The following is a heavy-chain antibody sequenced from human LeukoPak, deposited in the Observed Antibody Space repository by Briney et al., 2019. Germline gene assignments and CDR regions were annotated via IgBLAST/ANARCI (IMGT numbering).Heavy chain of an antibody. V-gene: IGHV3-49*04. D-gene: IGHD3-9*01. CDR1: GFXFGDYA. J-gene: IGHJ3*02. Sequence: PGGSLRLSCTASGFXFGDYAISWVRQAPGKGLQWVGFIRSKAYGGTTEYAASVKGRFTISRDDSKSIAYLQMNSLKTEDTAVYYCTLRLRYFDWFDALDIWGQGTMVTVSS. CDR3: TLRLRYFDWFDALDI. CDR2: IRSKAYGGTT.